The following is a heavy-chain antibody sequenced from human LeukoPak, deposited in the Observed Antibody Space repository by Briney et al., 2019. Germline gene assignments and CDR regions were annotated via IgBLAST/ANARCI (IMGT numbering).Heavy chain of an antibody. CDR3: AREGLVVPAAVIPSMDV. Sequence: GGSLGLSGAASGFTFAEYGMSWVRQAPGQELEWNAGINWNGGSTGYADSVKGRFTISRDNAKNSLYLQMNGLRAEDTALYYCAREGLVVPAAVIPSMDVWGKGTTVTVSS. D-gene: IGHD2-2*01. J-gene: IGHJ6*03. CDR1: GFTFAEYG. CDR2: INWNGGST. V-gene: IGHV3-20*04.